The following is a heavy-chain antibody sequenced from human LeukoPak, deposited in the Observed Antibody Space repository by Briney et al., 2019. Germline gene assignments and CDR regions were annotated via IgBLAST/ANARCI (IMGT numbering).Heavy chain of an antibody. J-gene: IGHJ6*03. V-gene: IGHV4-4*07. CDR3: ARDITGPPTYYYYYMDV. D-gene: IGHD2-8*02. CDR2: LLARGGA. Sequence: SETLSLTGNVSGDTFSSYSRSWIRQPPGKGLEWIGRLLARGGANYTTSLKGCVTLSLDTSKNQFSLKLMSVTAADSAVYYCARDITGPPTYYYYYMDVWGKGTTVTVSS. CDR1: GDTFSSYS.